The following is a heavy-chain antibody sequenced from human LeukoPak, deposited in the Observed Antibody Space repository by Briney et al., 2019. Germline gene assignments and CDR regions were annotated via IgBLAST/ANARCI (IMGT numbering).Heavy chain of an antibody. Sequence: GGSLRLSCAASGFTFSSYALYWVRQAPGKGLEWVTLISYDGYDKSYADSVRGRFTISRDNSRNTLYLQMDSLRSEDTAVYYCARDFFPVVDSTWYEIGYWGQGTLVTVSS. CDR2: ISYDGYDK. CDR3: ARDFFPVVDSTWYEIGY. D-gene: IGHD2-21*01. CDR1: GFTFSSYA. V-gene: IGHV3-30-3*01. J-gene: IGHJ4*02.